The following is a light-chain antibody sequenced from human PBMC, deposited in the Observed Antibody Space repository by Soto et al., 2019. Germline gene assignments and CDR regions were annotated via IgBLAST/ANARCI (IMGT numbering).Light chain of an antibody. CDR2: EVS. Sequence: ALTQPASVSGSPGQSITISCTGSSSDVGGYNYVSWYQQYPGKAPSLMIYEVSNRPSGVSDRFSGSKSGNTASLTTSGLQADDEADYYCSSYTSSYIYVFGTGTKANVL. V-gene: IGLV2-14*01. CDR3: SSYTSSYIYV. J-gene: IGLJ1*01. CDR1: SSDVGGYNY.